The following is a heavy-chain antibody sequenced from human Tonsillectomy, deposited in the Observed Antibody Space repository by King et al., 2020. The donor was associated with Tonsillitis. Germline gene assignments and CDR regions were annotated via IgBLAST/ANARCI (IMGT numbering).Heavy chain of an antibody. D-gene: IGHD3-3*01. CDR3: ARPAHGGDFWSGSEFDP. CDR1: GFTFNNFA. J-gene: IGHJ5*02. V-gene: IGHV3-33*01. Sequence: VQLVESGGGVVQPGRSLRLFCEASGFTFNNFAMHWVRQAPGKGLEWVAVIWYDGSNKYYADSVKGRFTISRDNSKNTLYLQMNSLRAEDTAVYYCARPAHGGDFWSGSEFDPWGQGTLVTVSS. CDR2: IWYDGSNK.